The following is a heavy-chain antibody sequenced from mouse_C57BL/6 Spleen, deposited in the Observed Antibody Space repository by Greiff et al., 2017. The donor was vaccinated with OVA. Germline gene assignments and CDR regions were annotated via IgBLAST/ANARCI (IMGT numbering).Heavy chain of an antibody. V-gene: IGHV1-85*01. Sequence: QVQLQQSGPELVKPGASVKLSCKASGYTFTSYDINWVKQRPGQGLEWIGWIYPRAGSTKYNEKFKGKATLTVDTSSSTAYMELHSLTSEDSAVYFCARRDIYYGSSEGFAYWGQGTLVTVSA. J-gene: IGHJ3*01. CDR3: ARRDIYYGSSEGFAY. CDR2: IYPRAGST. CDR1: GYTFTSYD. D-gene: IGHD1-1*01.